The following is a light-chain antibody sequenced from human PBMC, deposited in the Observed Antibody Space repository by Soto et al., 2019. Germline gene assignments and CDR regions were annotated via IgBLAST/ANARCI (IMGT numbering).Light chain of an antibody. J-gene: IGKJ5*01. CDR2: ETS. CDR3: QQFQASPIT. V-gene: IGKV3D-20*02. CDR1: QSIRSEH. Sequence: EIVLTRSPATLSSFPGDRVTLSCRASQSIRSEHLAWYQQKPGQAPRLVIFETSNRASGTPERFTGSGSGTDFTLTISRLEPEDFAEYFCQQFQASPITFGLGTRLEIK.